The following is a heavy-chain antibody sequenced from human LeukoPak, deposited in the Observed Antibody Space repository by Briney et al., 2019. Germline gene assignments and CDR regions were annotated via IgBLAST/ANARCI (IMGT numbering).Heavy chain of an antibody. CDR2: IHHSGST. CDR1: GGSLSGNY. Sequence: SETLSLTCAVYGGSLSGNYWSWIRQPPGKGLEWIGSIHHSGSTYYNPSLKSRVTILMDTSKNHFSLKLNSVTAADTAVYYCAGKYYYHSSGYFYVDYWGQGTLVTVSS. V-gene: IGHV4-34*01. CDR3: AGKYYYHSSGYFYVDY. D-gene: IGHD3-22*01. J-gene: IGHJ4*02.